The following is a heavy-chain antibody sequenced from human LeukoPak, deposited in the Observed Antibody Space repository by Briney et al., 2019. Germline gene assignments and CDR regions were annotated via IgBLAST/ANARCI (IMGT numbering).Heavy chain of an antibody. Sequence: GASVKVSCKASGYTFTSYGISWVRQAPGQGLEWMGWISAYNGNTNYAQKLQGRVTMTTDTSTSTAYMELRSLRSDDTAVYYCARDRLARYQLRNDYWGQGTLVTVSS. CDR2: ISAYNGNT. D-gene: IGHD2-2*01. V-gene: IGHV1-18*01. J-gene: IGHJ4*02. CDR1: GYTFTSYG. CDR3: ARDRLARYQLRNDY.